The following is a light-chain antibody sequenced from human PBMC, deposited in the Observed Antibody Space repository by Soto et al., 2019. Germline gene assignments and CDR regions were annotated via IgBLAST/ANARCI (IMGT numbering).Light chain of an antibody. CDR2: GAS. CDR1: QTVSSN. CDR3: QQYHNWPPQYT. V-gene: IGKV3-15*01. Sequence: EIVMTQSPATLSVSPGERATLSCRASQTVSSNLAWYQQKPGQAPRLLIHGASTRDTGVPSRFSGSGSGTEFTLTIRSLQSKDFAVYYCQQYHNWPPQYTFGQGTKLQIK. J-gene: IGKJ2*01.